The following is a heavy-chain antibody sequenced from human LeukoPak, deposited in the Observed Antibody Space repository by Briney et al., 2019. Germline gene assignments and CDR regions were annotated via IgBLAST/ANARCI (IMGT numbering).Heavy chain of an antibody. CDR3: AKDVAATISSGGYYFDL. V-gene: IGHV3-23*01. CDR1: GFTLSSYA. Sequence: PGGSRRPSCAASGFTLSSYAMSWVRQAPGKGLEWVSAISGTDGSTHYADSVKGRFTISRDSSNKRLYLQMNSLRAEDTAIYYCAKDVAATISSGGYYFDLWGQGTLVTVSS. CDR2: ISGTDGST. J-gene: IGHJ4*02. D-gene: IGHD5-12*01.